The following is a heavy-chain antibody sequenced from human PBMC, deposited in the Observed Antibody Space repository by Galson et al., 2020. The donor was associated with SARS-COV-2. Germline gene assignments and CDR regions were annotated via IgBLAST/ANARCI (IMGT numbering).Heavy chain of an antibody. D-gene: IGHD6-19*01. CDR2: IYHSDYSAGT. J-gene: IGHJ4*02. V-gene: IGHV4-59*08. CDR1: GASISSYW. Sequence: METSETLSLTCTVSGASISSYWWNWIRQPPGKGLEWIGKIYHSDYSAGTNYNPSLKSRLTISVDTPQNQFSLKLSSVTAADTAMYYCATFKPGSGWYFDFWGQGTLVTVSS. CDR3: ATFKPGSGWYFDF.